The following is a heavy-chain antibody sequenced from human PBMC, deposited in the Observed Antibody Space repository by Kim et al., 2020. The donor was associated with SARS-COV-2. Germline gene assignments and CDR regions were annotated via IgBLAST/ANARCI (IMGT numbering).Heavy chain of an antibody. CDR1: GGSISSSSYY. D-gene: IGHD6-19*01. CDR2: IYYSGST. CDR3: ARLLGPHSSGSYYPRYYFDY. V-gene: IGHV4-39*01. J-gene: IGHJ4*02. Sequence: SETLSLTCTVSGGSISSSSYYWGWIRQPPGKGLEWIGSIYYSGSTYYNPSLKSRVTISVDTSKNQFSLKLSSVTAADTAVYYCARLLGPHSSGSYYPRYYFDYWGQGTLVTVSS.